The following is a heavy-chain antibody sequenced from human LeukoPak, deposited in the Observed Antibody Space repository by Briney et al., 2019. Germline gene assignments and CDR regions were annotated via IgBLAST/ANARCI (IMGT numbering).Heavy chain of an antibody. Sequence: SGGSLRLSCAASGFTFNKYNMNWVRQAPGKGLEWVSSISSSSSYIYYADSVKGRFTISRDNAKNSLYLQMNSLRAEDTAVYYCARDHLPDPDYYYYMDGIDVWGKGTTVTISS. D-gene: IGHD4-11*01. J-gene: IGHJ6*04. CDR1: GFTFNKYN. CDR2: ISSSSSYI. CDR3: ARDHLPDPDYYYYMDGIDV. V-gene: IGHV3-21*01.